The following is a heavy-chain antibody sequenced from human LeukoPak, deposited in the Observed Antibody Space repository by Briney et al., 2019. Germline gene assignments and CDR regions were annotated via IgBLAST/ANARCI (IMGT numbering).Heavy chain of an antibody. CDR3: ATYYYDSSGYYTSGEYYYYYMDV. CDR1: GFTFSSYW. Sequence: PGGSLRLSCAASGFTFSSYWMSWVRQAPGKGQEWVSVIYSGGSTYYADSVKGRFTISRDNSKNTLYLQMNSLRAEDTAVYYCATYYYDSSGYYTSGEYYYYYMDVWGKGTTVTVSS. V-gene: IGHV3-66*02. CDR2: IYSGGST. D-gene: IGHD3-22*01. J-gene: IGHJ6*03.